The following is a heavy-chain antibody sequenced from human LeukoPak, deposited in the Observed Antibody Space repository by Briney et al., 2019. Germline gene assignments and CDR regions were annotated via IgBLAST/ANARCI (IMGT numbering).Heavy chain of an antibody. D-gene: IGHD3-10*01. J-gene: IGHJ3*02. CDR2: IYYSGST. Sequence: PSETLSLTCTVSGGSISSSSYYWGCIRQPPGKGLEWIGSIYYSGSTYYNPSLKSRVTISVDTSKNQFSLKLSSVTAADTAVYYCARRFGSEAYYYGSGSPFNIWGQGTMVTVSS. CDR1: GGSISSSSYY. CDR3: ARRFGSEAYYYGSGSPFNI. V-gene: IGHV4-39*07.